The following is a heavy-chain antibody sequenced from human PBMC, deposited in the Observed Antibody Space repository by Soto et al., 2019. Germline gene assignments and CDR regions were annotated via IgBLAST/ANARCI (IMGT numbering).Heavy chain of an antibody. V-gene: IGHV3-23*01. CDR2: ISGSGGST. J-gene: IGHJ6*03. D-gene: IGHD2-2*01. CDR3: AKYHCSGTSCYGLYYYYYMDV. Sequence: GGSLRLSCAASGFTFSSYAMSWVRQAPGKGLEWVSAISGSGGSTYYADSVKGRFTISRDNSKNTLYLQMNSLRAEDTAVYYCAKYHCSGTSCYGLYYYYYMDVWGKGTTVTVSS. CDR1: GFTFSSYA.